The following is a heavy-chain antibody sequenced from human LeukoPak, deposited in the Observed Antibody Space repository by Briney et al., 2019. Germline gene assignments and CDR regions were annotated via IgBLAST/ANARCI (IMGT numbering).Heavy chain of an antibody. V-gene: IGHV4-39*01. CDR2: IYYXXXT. J-gene: IGHJ5*02. CDR1: GGSISSSSYY. CDR3: ARHRWLTGRINWFDP. Sequence: PSETLSLTCTVSGGSISSSSYYXXXXRQXPXXXXXXXXGIYYXXXTYYNPXXXSRVTISVDTSKNQFSLKLSSVTAADTAVYYCARHRWLTGRINWFDPWGQGTLVTVSS. D-gene: IGHD3-9*01.